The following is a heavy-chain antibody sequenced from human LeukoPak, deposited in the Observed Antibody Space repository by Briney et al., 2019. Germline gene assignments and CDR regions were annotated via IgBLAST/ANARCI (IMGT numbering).Heavy chain of an antibody. V-gene: IGHV3-11*01. CDR1: GFTFSDYY. J-gene: IGHJ4*02. Sequence: GGSLRLSCAASGFTFSDYYMSWIRQAPGKGLEWVSYISSSGSTIYYADSVKGRFTISRDNAMNSLYLQMNSLRAEDTAVYYCATHSSDYGDYTIEYWGQGTLVTVSS. D-gene: IGHD4-17*01. CDR2: ISSSGSTI. CDR3: ATHSSDYGDYTIEY.